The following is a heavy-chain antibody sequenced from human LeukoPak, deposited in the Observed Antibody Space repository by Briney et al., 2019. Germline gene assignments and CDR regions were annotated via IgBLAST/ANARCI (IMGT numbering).Heavy chain of an antibody. CDR3: ARDAAFGPDY. J-gene: IGHJ4*02. V-gene: IGHV3-11*04. CDR2: ISSSGSNI. Sequence: PGGSLRLSCAASGFTLSDYYVSWIRQAPRKGLDWVSYISSSGSNIYYADSMKGRFTISRDHDKNSLYLQMNSLRAEDTAVCYCARDAAFGPDYWGQGTLVTVSS. CDR1: GFTLSDYY. D-gene: IGHD3-16*01.